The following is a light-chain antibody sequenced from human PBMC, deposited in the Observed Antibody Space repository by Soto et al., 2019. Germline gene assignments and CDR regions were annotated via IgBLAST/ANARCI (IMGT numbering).Light chain of an antibody. V-gene: IGLV2-14*03. J-gene: IGLJ1*01. CDR3: SSWTSGATYD. CDR1: SSDVGAYNY. Sequence: HSPLPQPSSLYVSPGQCITLSLAGTSSDVGAYNYVSWYQHHPGKAPKLMIYDVNNRPSGDSNRFSGSKFGNTASLTISGLQAKDEDDYYCSSWTSGATYDFGSGTKVTVL. CDR2: DVN.